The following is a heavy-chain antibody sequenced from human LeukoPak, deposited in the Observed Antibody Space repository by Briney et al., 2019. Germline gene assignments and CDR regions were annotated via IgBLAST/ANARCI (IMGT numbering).Heavy chain of an antibody. CDR3: ARGVIAAGGNDFDY. CDR2: IYYSGST. Sequence: SETLSLTCTVSGGSISSSSYYWGWIRQPPGKGLEWIGSIYYSGSTYYNPSLKSRVTMSVDTSKNQLSLKVISVTAADTAVYYCARGVIAAGGNDFDYWGQGTLVTVSS. D-gene: IGHD6-13*01. J-gene: IGHJ4*02. V-gene: IGHV4-39*07. CDR1: GGSISSSSYY.